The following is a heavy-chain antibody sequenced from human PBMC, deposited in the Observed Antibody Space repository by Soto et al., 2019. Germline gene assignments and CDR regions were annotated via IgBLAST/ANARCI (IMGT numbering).Heavy chain of an antibody. J-gene: IGHJ4*02. CDR3: ARGWSTLGFDY. CDR1: GGSISSDGYY. V-gene: IGHV4-31*03. Sequence: KPSETLSLTCTVSGGSISSDGYYWSWIRQHPGKGLEWIGYIYYSGSTYYNPSLKSRVTISVDTSKNQFSLKLSSVTAADTAVYYCARGWSTLGFDYWGQGTLVTVSS. D-gene: IGHD2-15*01. CDR2: IYYSGST.